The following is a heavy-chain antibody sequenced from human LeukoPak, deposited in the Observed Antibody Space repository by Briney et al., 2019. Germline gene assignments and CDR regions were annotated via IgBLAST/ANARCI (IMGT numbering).Heavy chain of an antibody. CDR1: GYSISSGYY. D-gene: IGHD2-2*01. J-gene: IGHJ4*02. CDR3: ARGGPAAIDY. V-gene: IGHV4-38-2*01. CDR2: IYHSGST. Sequence: PSETLSLTCAVSGYSISSGYYWGWIRQPPGKGLEWIGSIYHSGSTYYNPSLKSRVTMSVDTSKNQFSLKLSSVTAADTAVYYCARGGPAAIDYWGQGTLVTVSS.